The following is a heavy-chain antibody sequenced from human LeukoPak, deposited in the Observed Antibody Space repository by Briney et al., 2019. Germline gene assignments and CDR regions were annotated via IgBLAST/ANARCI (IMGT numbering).Heavy chain of an antibody. CDR3: AKDLSGNFDY. CDR1: GFTFSSYG. J-gene: IGHJ4*02. Sequence: GGSLRLSCAASGFTFSSYGMRWVRQAPGKGLEWVAVISYDGSNKYYADSVKGRFTISRDNSKNTLYLQMNSLRAEDTAVYYFAKDLSGNFDYWGQGTLVTVSS. V-gene: IGHV3-30*18. CDR2: ISYDGSNK. D-gene: IGHD1-26*01.